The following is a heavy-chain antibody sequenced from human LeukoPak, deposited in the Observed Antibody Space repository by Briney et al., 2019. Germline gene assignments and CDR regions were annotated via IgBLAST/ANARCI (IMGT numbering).Heavy chain of an antibody. Sequence: GRSLRLSCAASGFTFSSYAMHWVRQAPGKGLEWVAVISYDGSNKYYADSVKGRFTISRDNSKNTLYLQMNSLRAEDTAVYYCAKDFCSGGSCYRYNWFDPWGQGTLVTVSS. CDR1: GFTFSSYA. CDR3: AKDFCSGGSCYRYNWFDP. D-gene: IGHD2-15*01. V-gene: IGHV3-30*04. CDR2: ISYDGSNK. J-gene: IGHJ5*02.